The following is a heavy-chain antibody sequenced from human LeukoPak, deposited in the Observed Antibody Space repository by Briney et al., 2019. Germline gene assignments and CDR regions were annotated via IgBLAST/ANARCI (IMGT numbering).Heavy chain of an antibody. CDR1: GFIFSSSA. Sequence: GGSLRLSCAASGFIFSSSAMSWVRQAPGKGLEWVSSISGSGGSTYYADSVKGRFTISRDNSKNTLYLQMNSLRAEDTAVYYCARGPQGLAAAGTPYYYYYMDVWGKGTTVTISS. CDR2: ISGSGGST. CDR3: ARGPQGLAAAGTPYYYYYMDV. V-gene: IGHV3-23*01. J-gene: IGHJ6*03. D-gene: IGHD6-13*01.